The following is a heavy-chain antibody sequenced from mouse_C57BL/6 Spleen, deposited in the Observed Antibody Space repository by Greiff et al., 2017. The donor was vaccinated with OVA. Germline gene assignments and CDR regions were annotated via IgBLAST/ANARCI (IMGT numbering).Heavy chain of an antibody. J-gene: IGHJ1*03. CDR1: GYTFTSYW. CDR3: ARSHYYGSRGGYFDV. CDR2: IDPSDSYT. Sequence: VQLQQPGAELVKPGASVKLSCKASGYTFTSYWMQWVKQRPGQGLEWIGEIDPSDSYTNYNQKFKGKATLTVDTSSSTAYMQHSSLTSEDSAVYYCARSHYYGSRGGYFDVWGTGTTVTVSS. D-gene: IGHD1-1*01. V-gene: IGHV1-50*01.